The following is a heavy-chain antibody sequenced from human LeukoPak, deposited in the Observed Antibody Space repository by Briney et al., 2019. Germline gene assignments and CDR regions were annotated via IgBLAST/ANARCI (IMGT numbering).Heavy chain of an antibody. J-gene: IGHJ6*02. CDR2: INHSGST. V-gene: IGHV4-34*01. Sequence: SETLSLTCAVYGGSFSGYYWSWIRQPPGKGLEWIGEINHSGSTNYNPSLKSRVTISVDTSKNQFSLKLSSVTAADTAVYYCARFPKLVRGVGYYYGMDVLGQGTTVTVSS. D-gene: IGHD3-10*01. CDR3: ARFPKLVRGVGYYYGMDV. CDR1: GGSFSGYY.